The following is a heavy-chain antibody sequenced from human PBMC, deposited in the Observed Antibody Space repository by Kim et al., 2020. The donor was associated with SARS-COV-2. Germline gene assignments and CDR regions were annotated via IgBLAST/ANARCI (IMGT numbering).Heavy chain of an antibody. J-gene: IGHJ4*02. V-gene: IGHV1-8*01. CDR2: KSGST. D-gene: IGHD1-26*01. CDR3: ARGERLDS. Sequence: KSGSTGYAQKFQGRVTMSRDTSTNTAYMELNSLRVEDTAVYYCARGERLDSWGQGTLFTVSS.